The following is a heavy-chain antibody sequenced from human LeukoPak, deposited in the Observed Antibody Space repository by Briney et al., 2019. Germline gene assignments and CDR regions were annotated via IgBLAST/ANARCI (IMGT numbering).Heavy chain of an antibody. CDR3: ARDSGGVDP. D-gene: IGHD3-10*01. CDR1: GFTFTTYG. J-gene: IGHJ5*02. V-gene: IGHV3-21*01. CDR2: IGAGGSNK. Sequence: GGSLRLSCAASGFTFTTYGMTWVRQAPGKGLEWVSAIGAGGSNKYYADSVKGRFTISRDNAKNSLYLQMNSLRAEDTAVYYCARDSGGVDPWGQGTLVTVSS.